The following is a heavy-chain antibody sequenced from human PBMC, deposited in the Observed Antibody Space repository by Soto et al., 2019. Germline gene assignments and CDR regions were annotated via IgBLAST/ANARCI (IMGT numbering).Heavy chain of an antibody. V-gene: IGHV4-34*01. CDR3: ARRSGRWIQLWYYFDY. CDR1: GGSFSGYY. Sequence: PSETLSLTCAVCGGSFSGYYWSWIRQPPGKGLEWIGEINHSGSTNYNPSLKSRVTISVDTSKNQFSLKLSSVTAADTAVYYCARRSGRWIQLWYYFDYWGQGTLVTVSS. D-gene: IGHD5-18*01. J-gene: IGHJ4*02. CDR2: INHSGST.